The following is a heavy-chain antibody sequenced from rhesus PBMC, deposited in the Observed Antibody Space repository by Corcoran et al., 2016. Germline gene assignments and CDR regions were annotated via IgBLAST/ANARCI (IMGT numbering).Heavy chain of an antibody. J-gene: IGHJ4*01. CDR2: SDSSGST. Sequence: QLQLQESGPGLVKPSETLYLTCAVSGGSISGYWWSWIRQPPGKGLEWIGRSDSSGSTDYNPALKSRVTISRDTSKNQFSLKLSSVTAADTAVYYCARASKIRIDYWGQGVLVTVSS. CDR1: GGSISGYW. CDR3: ARASKIRIDY. D-gene: IGHD2-21*01. V-gene: IGHV4-160*01.